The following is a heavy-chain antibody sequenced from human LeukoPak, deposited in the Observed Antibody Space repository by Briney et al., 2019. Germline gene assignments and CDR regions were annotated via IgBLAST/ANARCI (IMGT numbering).Heavy chain of an antibody. CDR1: GGSFSGYY. Sequence: KPSETLSLTCAVYGGSFSGYYWSWIRQPPGKGLEWIGEINHSGSTNYNPSLKSRVTISVDTSKNQFSLKLSSVTAADTAVYYCARARYFDWLLSLGCYFDYWGQGTLVTVSS. CDR2: INHSGST. CDR3: ARARYFDWLLSLGCYFDY. D-gene: IGHD3-9*01. V-gene: IGHV4-34*01. J-gene: IGHJ4*02.